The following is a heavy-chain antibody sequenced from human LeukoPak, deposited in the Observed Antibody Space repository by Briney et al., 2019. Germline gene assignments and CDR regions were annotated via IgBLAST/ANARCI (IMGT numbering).Heavy chain of an antibody. J-gene: IGHJ6*04. CDR3: ARYGFGELSSYGMDV. Sequence: ASVKVSCKASGYTFTGYYMHWVRQAPGKGLEWMGWINPNSGGTNYAQKFQGWATMTRDTSISTAYMELSRLRSDDTAVYYCARYGFGELSSYGMDVWGKGTTVTVSS. D-gene: IGHD3-10*01. V-gene: IGHV1-2*04. CDR1: GYTFTGYY. CDR2: INPNSGGT.